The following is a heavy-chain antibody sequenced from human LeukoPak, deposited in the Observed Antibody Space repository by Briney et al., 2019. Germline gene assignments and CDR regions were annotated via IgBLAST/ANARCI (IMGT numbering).Heavy chain of an antibody. J-gene: IGHJ3*02. D-gene: IGHD2-21*01. CDR2: IHYSGST. V-gene: IGHV4-59*08. CDR1: GGSISSYH. Sequence: SETLSLTCTVSGGSISSYHWIWIRQPPGKGLEWVGYIHYSGSTNYNPSLKSRVTASVDTSKKQFSLKLRSVTAADTAVYYCARSVSWGLLVRDDAFDIWGQGTMVTVSS. CDR3: ARSVSWGLLVRDDAFDI.